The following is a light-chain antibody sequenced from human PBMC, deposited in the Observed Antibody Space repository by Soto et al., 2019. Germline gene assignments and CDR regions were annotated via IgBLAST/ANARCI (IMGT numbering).Light chain of an antibody. CDR1: QSVGTY. J-gene: IGKJ5*01. CDR3: QQRSNWPVT. CDR2: NAS. V-gene: IGKV3-11*01. Sequence: EIVLTQSPATLSLSPGERATLSGRASQSVGTYLAWYQQKPGQPPRLLIYNASNRASGIPARFSGSGSGTDFTLTIGSLEPEDFAVYYCQQRSNWPVTFGQGTRLEIK.